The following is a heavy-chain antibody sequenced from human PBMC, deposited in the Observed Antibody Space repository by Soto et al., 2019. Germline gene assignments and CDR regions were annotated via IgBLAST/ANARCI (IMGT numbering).Heavy chain of an antibody. CDR1: GGTFISYA. CDR2: IIPIFGTP. CDR3: ARSRMTFGGVIANYVVDV. D-gene: IGHD3-16*01. Sequence: QVQLVQSGAEVKKPGSSVKVSCTASGGTFISYAFSWVRPAPGQGLEWMGVIIPIFGTPNYAQKFQGRVTITADKYTSTAYMDLSSMRSEDAAAYYCARSRMTFGGVIANYVVDVWGQGTTVTGSS. V-gene: IGHV1-69*06. J-gene: IGHJ6*02.